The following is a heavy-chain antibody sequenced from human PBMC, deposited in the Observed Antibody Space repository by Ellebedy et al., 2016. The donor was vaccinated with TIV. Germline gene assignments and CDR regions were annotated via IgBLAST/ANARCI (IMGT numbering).Heavy chain of an antibody. CDR1: GGSMGPYS. D-gene: IGHD3-22*01. CDR2: MSYSGGT. CDR3: ARYWNYYYSTGTEESYWYFDL. Sequence: SETLSLTXAVSGGSMGPYSWSWIRQPPGKGLEWIGFMSYSGGTKYNASLQSRVSMSVDTSKKEFSLRLTSVTAADTAVYCCARYWNYYYSTGTEESYWYFDLWGRGTLVTVSS. V-gene: IGHV4-59*01. J-gene: IGHJ2*01.